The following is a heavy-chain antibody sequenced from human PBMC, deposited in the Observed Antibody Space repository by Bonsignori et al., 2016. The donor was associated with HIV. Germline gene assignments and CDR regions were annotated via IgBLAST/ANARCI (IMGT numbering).Heavy chain of an antibody. J-gene: IGHJ5*02. V-gene: IGHV4-4*07. D-gene: IGHD3-3*01. CDR2: IYTSGST. CDR3: ARGCHYDFWSGYAIWFDP. Sequence: WIRQPPGKGLEWIGRIYTSGSTNYNPSLKSRVTMSVDTSKNQFSLKLSSVTAADTAVYYCARGCHYDFWSGYAIWFDPWGQGTLVTVSS.